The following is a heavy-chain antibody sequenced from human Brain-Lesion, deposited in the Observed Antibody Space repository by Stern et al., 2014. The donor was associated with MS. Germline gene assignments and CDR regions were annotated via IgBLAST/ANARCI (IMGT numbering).Heavy chain of an antibody. CDR2: FDPEDGET. V-gene: IGHV1-24*01. D-gene: IGHD1-26*01. CDR1: GYTLTDLS. Sequence: VQLVESGAEVKKPGASVKVSCKVSGYTLTDLSMHWVRQAPGKGLEWMGGFDPEDGETTYAQKCQGRVAMTEDASSDTAYMELSSLRSEDTAVYYCATLSPGAGGNYYRHFDYWGQGTLVTVSS. CDR3: ATLSPGAGGNYYRHFDY. J-gene: IGHJ4*02.